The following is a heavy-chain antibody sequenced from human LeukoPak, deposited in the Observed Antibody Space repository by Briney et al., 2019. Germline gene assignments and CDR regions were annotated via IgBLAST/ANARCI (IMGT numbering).Heavy chain of an antibody. D-gene: IGHD3-16*01. J-gene: IGHJ6*03. CDR2: IYTSGGT. V-gene: IGHV4-4*07. CDR1: GGSISSYY. Sequence: SETLSLTCTVSGGSISSYYWGWIRQPAGKGLEWIGRIYTSGGTNYNPSLKSRVTISVDKSRKQFSLQLGSVTAADTAVYYCARDLGGYSYYYMDVWGKGTTVTVSS. CDR3: ARDLGGYSYYYMDV.